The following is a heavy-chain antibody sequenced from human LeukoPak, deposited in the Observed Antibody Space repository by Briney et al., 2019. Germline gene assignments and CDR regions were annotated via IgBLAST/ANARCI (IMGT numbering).Heavy chain of an antibody. CDR2: TYYRSKWYN. J-gene: IGHJ4*02. Sequence: SQTLSLTCAISGDSVSSNSAAWNWIRQSPSRGLEWLGRTYYRSKWYNDYAVSVKSRITINPDTSKDQFSLQLNSVTPEDTAVYYCAREGEYYDILTGYYYFDYWGQGTLVTVSS. V-gene: IGHV6-1*01. CDR3: AREGEYYDILTGYYYFDY. CDR1: GDSVSSNSAA. D-gene: IGHD3-9*01.